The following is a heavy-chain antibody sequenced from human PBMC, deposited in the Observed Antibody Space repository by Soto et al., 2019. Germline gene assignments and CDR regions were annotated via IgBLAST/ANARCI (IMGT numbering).Heavy chain of an antibody. D-gene: IGHD3-3*01. Sequence: SETLSLTCAVYGGSFSGYYWSWIRQPPGKGLEWIGEINHSGSTNYNPSLKSRVTISVDTSKNQFSLKLSSVTAADTAVYYCARARGRITIFGVVTKYNWFDPWGQGTLVTVSS. V-gene: IGHV4-34*01. J-gene: IGHJ5*02. CDR1: GGSFSGYY. CDR2: INHSGST. CDR3: ARARGRITIFGVVTKYNWFDP.